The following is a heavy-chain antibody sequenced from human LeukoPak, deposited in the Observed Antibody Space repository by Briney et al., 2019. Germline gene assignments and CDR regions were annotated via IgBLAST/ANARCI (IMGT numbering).Heavy chain of an antibody. V-gene: IGHV1-2*02. CDR1: GYTFTGHY. CDR2: INPKSGDT. CDR3: ARWGNSGSQSGAFDI. Sequence: ASVKVSCKASGYTFTGHYMHWVRQAPGQGLEWMGWINPKSGDTNYAQNFQSRVTMTRDTSISTAYTELSRLTSDDTAVYYCARWGNSGSQSGAFDIWGHGTMVTVSS. J-gene: IGHJ3*02. D-gene: IGHD1-26*01.